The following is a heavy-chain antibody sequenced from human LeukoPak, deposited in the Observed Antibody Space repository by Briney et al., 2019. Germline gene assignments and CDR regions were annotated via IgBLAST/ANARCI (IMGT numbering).Heavy chain of an antibody. CDR3: VREHDWGDFDY. Sequence: SETLSLTCTVSGGSVSSGTYYWSWIRQPPGRELEWIGYISYIGNTNYNPSLKSRVTISKDTSKNQFSLKLSSVTAADTAVYYCVREHDWGDFDYWGQGALVTVSS. J-gene: IGHJ4*02. CDR1: GGSVSSGTYY. D-gene: IGHD3-9*01. CDR2: ISYIGNT. V-gene: IGHV4-61*01.